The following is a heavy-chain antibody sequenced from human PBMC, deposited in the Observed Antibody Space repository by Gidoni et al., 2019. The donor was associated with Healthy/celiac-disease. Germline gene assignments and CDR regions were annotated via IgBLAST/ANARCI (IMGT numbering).Heavy chain of an antibody. CDR2: ISSNGGST. D-gene: IGHD2-2*01. Sequence: EVQLGEAGGGLVQPGGSLRLTWSASGFPFGSYAMHWVRQAPGKGLEYVSAISSNGGSTYYADSVKCSFTISRDNSKNTLYLQMSSLRAEDTAVYYCVKGSWETYQLAPMDVWGKGTTVTVSS. J-gene: IGHJ6*03. CDR3: VKGSWETYQLAPMDV. V-gene: IGHV3-64D*06. CDR1: GFPFGSYA.